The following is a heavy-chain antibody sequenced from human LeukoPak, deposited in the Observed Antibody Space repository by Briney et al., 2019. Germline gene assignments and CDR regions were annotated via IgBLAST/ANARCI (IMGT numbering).Heavy chain of an antibody. CDR2: IKPDSGAT. D-gene: IGHD4/OR15-4a*01. J-gene: IGHJ4*02. V-gene: IGHV1-2*02. CDR1: GYTFTVHY. CDR3: ARDHDYGPDY. Sequence: GASVKVSCKASGYTFTVHYLHWLRQAPGQGLEWMGWIKPDSGATNFAHNFQGRVTMTSDTSINTAYMELSSLTSDDTAVYYCARDHDYGPDYWGQGTLATVSA.